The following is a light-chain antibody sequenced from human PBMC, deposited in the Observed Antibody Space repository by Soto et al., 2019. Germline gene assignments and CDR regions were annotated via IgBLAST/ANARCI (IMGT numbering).Light chain of an antibody. J-gene: IGKJ4*01. Sequence: DIVLTKSPATLSLSAGERATLSSRASQSVGSHLAWYQQKPGQAPRLLIYHASNRATGIPARFSGSVSVTDFTPAISSPLPEHFGVYCCHQRYHWPSLAFGGQTKVEI. V-gene: IGKV3-11*01. CDR3: HQRYHWPSLA. CDR2: HAS. CDR1: QSVGSH.